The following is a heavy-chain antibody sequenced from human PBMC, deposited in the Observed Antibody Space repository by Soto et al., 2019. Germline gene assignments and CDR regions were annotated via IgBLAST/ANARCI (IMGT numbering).Heavy chain of an antibody. V-gene: IGHV3-23*01. D-gene: IGHD3-16*02. Sequence: GGSLRLSCAASGFTLSSYAMNWVRQAPGKGLEWVSTISGSGGTTYNADSVKGRFTISRDNSKNTLYLQMNSLRAEDTAVYYCAKGYRSFDYWGQGTLVTVSS. CDR1: GFTLSSYA. CDR3: AKGYRSFDY. J-gene: IGHJ4*02. CDR2: ISGSGGTT.